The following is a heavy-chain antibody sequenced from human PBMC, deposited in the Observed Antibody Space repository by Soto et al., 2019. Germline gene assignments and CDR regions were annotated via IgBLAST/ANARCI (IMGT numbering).Heavy chain of an antibody. D-gene: IGHD3-22*01. J-gene: IGHJ4*02. V-gene: IGHV3-33*01. CDR3: ARDGARIDSSGKFDY. CDR1: GFKFTDYG. CDR2: SWFDGSIA. Sequence: QVQLVESGGGVVQPGRSLRLSCVASGFKFTDYGLNWVRQTPGKGLEWVAISWFDGSIAYYAESVKGRFTISRDDSRNTVDLHMNSLRGEDTAMYYCARDGARIDSSGKFDYWGQGTQVTVSS.